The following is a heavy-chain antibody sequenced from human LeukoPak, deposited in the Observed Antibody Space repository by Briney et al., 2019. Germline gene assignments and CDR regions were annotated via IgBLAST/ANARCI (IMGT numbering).Heavy chain of an antibody. D-gene: IGHD3-16*01. CDR2: INHNGNVN. CDR3: ARGGGLDV. CDR1: GFTFSSYW. J-gene: IGHJ6*02. V-gene: IGHV3-7*03. Sequence: GGSLRLFCAASGFTFSSYWMNWARQAPGKGLEWVASINHNGNVNYYVDSVKGRFTISRDNAKNSLYLQMSNLRAEDTAVYFCARGGGLDVWGQGATVTVSS.